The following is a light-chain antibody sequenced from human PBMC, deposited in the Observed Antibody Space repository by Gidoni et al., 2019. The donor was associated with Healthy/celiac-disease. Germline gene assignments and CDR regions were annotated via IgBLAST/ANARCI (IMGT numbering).Light chain of an antibody. J-gene: IGKJ1*01. CDR2: DAS. V-gene: IGKV3-11*01. CDR1: QSVSSY. CDR3: QQRSNWPPWT. Sequence: EIVLTQSPATLSLSPGERATLSCRASQSVSSYLAWYQQKPGQAPSLLSYDASNRATGIPARFSGSGSGTDFTLTISSLEPEDFAVYYCQQRSNWPPWTFGQGTKVEIK.